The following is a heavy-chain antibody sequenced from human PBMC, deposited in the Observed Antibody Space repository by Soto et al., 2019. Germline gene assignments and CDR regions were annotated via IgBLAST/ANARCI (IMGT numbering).Heavy chain of an antibody. J-gene: IGHJ1*01. V-gene: IGHV4-59*08. D-gene: IGHD2-21*01. CDR2: IYYSGST. Sequence: SETPSLTCTVSRASISRYYLSWIRQPPRKGLEWIVYIYYSGSTNYNPSLKSRVTISVDWSKNQFSLKLSSVTAADTAVDYCDGEHGDAFYF. CDR3: DGEHGDAFYF. CDR1: RASISRYY.